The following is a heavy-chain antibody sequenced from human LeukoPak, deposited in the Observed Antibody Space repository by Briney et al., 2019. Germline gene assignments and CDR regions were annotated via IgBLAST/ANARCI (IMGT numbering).Heavy chain of an antibody. CDR3: ARVTGYRIEDYFDY. CDR2: ICYSGST. Sequence: PSETLSLTCTVSGGSISSDYWSWIRQPPGKGLEWIGYICYSGSTNYNPSLKSRVTISVETSKNEFSLKLRSVTAADTAVYYCARVTGYRIEDYFDYWGQGTLVTVSS. J-gene: IGHJ4*02. V-gene: IGHV4-59*01. D-gene: IGHD6-13*01. CDR1: GGSISSDY.